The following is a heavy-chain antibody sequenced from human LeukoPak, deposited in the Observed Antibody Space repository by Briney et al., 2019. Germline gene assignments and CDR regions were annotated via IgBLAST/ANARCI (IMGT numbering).Heavy chain of an antibody. CDR1: GGTFSSYA. CDR2: IIPIFGTA. CDR3: ASGRKSYYYGMDV. D-gene: IGHD3/OR15-3a*01. J-gene: IGHJ6*04. V-gene: IGHV1-69*13. Sequence: GASVKVSCKASGGTFSSYAISWVRQAPGSGLEWMGGIIPIFGTANYAQKFQGRVTITADESTSTAYMELSSLRSEDTAVYYCASGRKSYYYGMDVWGKGTTVTVSS.